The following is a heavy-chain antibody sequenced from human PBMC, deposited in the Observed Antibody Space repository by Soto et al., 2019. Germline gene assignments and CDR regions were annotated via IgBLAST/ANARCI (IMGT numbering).Heavy chain of an antibody. Sequence: PGGSMRLSCAPSRFTFNNYDTNWVRQAPGKWLEWVSTISGSGGSTYYADSVKGRFTISRDNSKNTLYLQMNSLRAEDTAVYYCANPGTRHYYDSSGYYGYWGQGILLTVS. D-gene: IGHD3-22*01. CDR2: ISGSGGST. CDR1: RFTFNNYD. CDR3: ANPGTRHYYDSSGYYGY. V-gene: IGHV3-23*01. J-gene: IGHJ4*02.